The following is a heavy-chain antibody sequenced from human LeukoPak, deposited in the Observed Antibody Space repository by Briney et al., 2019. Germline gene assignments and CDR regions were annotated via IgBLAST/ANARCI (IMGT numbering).Heavy chain of an antibody. Sequence: GGSLRLSCAASGFTFSSYGMHWVRQAPGKGLEWVAFIRYDGSNKYYADSVKGRFTISRDNSKNTLYLQMNSLRAEDTAVYYCAKDRPYDFWSGYSAGYDYWGQGTLATVSS. CDR1: GFTFSSYG. V-gene: IGHV3-30*02. J-gene: IGHJ4*02. CDR2: IRYDGSNK. D-gene: IGHD3-3*01. CDR3: AKDRPYDFWSGYSAGYDY.